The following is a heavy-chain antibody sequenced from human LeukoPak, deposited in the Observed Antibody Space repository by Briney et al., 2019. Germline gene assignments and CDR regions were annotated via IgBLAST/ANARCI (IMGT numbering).Heavy chain of an antibody. V-gene: IGHV1-18*01. J-gene: IGHJ4*02. D-gene: IGHD2-2*01. CDR3: ARDLGSTRGY. CDR1: GYTFTSHG. CDR2: TSTYNAAT. Sequence: ASVKVSCKASGYTFTSHGITWVRQAPGQGLEWMGWTSTYNAATNYAQKFQARLTLTTDTVTSTAYMDLRSLRPDDTAVYFCARDLGSTRGYWGQGTLVTVSS.